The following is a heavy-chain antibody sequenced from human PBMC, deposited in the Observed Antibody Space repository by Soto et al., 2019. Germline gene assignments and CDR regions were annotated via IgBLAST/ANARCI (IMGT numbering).Heavy chain of an antibody. CDR3: AKDIGGRIVVVPAAMVFDY. D-gene: IGHD2-2*01. CDR1: GFTFSSYA. V-gene: IGHV3-23*01. CDR2: ISGSGGST. J-gene: IGHJ4*02. Sequence: EVQLLESGGGLVQPGGSLRLSCAASGFTFSSYAMSWVRQAPGMGLEWVSAISGSGGSTYYADSVKGRFTISRDNSKNTLYLQMNSLRAEDTAVYYCAKDIGGRIVVVPAAMVFDYWGQGTLVTVSS.